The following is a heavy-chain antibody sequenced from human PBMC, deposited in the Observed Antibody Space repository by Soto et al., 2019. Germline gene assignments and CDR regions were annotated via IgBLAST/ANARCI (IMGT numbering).Heavy chain of an antibody. D-gene: IGHD1-1*01. CDR3: ASGPLERPGYYYGMDV. J-gene: IGHJ6*02. CDR2: IIPIFGTA. V-gene: IGHV1-69*06. CDR1: GGTFSSYA. Sequence: QVQLVQSGAEVKKPGSSVKVSCKASGGTFSSYAISWVRQAPGQVLEWMGGIIPIFGTANYAQKFQGRVTITADKSTSTAYMELSSLRSEDTTVYYCASGPLERPGYYYGMDVWGQGTTVTVSS.